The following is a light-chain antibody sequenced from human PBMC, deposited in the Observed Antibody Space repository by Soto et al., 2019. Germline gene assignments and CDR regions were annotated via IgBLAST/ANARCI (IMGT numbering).Light chain of an antibody. J-gene: IGKJ2*02. CDR2: KTS. V-gene: IGKV1-5*03. CDR1: QSISNW. CDR3: QQYSSCCT. Sequence: IQMTQSPSTLSASVGDRVTITCRASQSISNWLAWYQQKPGKAPKVLIHKTSSLESGVPSRFSGSGSGTEFTLTINSLQPDDFATYYCQQYSSCCTFGQGTKLEIK.